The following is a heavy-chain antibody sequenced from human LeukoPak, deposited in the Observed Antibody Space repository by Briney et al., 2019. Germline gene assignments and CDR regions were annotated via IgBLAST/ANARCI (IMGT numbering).Heavy chain of an antibody. CDR3: ARDPKTYVDSSSWLNAWSDP. CDR2: IYSGGST. J-gene: IGHJ5*02. Sequence: GGSLRLSCAASGFTVSSNYMSWVRQAPGKGLEGVSVIYSGGSTYYADSVKGRFTISRDNSKNTLYLQMNSLRAEDTAAYYCARDPKTYVDSSSWLNAWSDPWGHGTLVTVSS. D-gene: IGHD6-13*01. CDR1: GFTVSSNY. V-gene: IGHV3-53*01.